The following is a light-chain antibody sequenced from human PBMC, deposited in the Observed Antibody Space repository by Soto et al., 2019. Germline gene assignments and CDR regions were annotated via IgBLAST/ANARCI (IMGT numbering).Light chain of an antibody. CDR2: EVT. CDR1: SSDVGGYNY. V-gene: IGLV2-8*01. CDR3: SSYAGSSNFFV. J-gene: IGLJ1*01. Sequence: QSALTQPPSASGSPGQSVTISCTGTSSDVGGYNYVSWYQQYPGKAPKLVIYEVTKRPSGVPDRFSGSKSGNTASLTVSGLQAEDEADYYCSSYAGSSNFFVFGTGTKLTVL.